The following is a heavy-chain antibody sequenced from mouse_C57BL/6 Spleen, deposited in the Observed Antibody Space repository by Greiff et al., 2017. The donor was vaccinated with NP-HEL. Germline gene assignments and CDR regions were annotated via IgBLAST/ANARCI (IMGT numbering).Heavy chain of an antibody. V-gene: IGHV1-50*01. CDR2: IDPSDSYT. J-gene: IGHJ3*01. CDR3: ASEGEPPFAY. Sequence: QVQLQQPGAELVKPGASVKLSCKASGYTFTSYWMQWVKQRPGQGLEWIGEIDPSDSYTNYNQKFKGKATLTVDTSSSTAYMQLSSLTSEDSAVYYCASEGEPPFAYWGQGTLVTVSA. CDR1: GYTFTSYW.